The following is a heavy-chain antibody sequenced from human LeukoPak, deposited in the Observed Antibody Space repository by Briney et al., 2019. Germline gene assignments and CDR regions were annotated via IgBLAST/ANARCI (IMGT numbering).Heavy chain of an antibody. CDR2: IHTSGSP. D-gene: IGHD1-26*01. CDR1: GNSISSYY. CDR3: AREMVRSGTYVASYDY. J-gene: IGHJ4*02. Sequence: SETLSLTCTVSGNSISSYYWSWIRQPAGKGLEWIGRIHTSGSPNYNPSLKSRVTMSLDTSKNQFSLKLSSVTAADTAVYHCAREMVRSGTYVASYDYWGQGTLVTVSS. V-gene: IGHV4-4*07.